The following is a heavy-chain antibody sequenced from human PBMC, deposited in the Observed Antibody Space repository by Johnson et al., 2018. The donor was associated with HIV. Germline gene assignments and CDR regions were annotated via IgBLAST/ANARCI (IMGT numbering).Heavy chain of an antibody. Sequence: MQLVESGGGVVQPGRSLRLSCVGSGFTFSNYALHCVRQAPGKGLEWVANIKQDGNKKYYVDSGKGRFTISRDNAKNSLYLQMNSLRAEDTAVYYNARPGGDPLTDDAFDIWGQGTMVTVSS. D-gene: IGHD2-21*02. CDR1: GFTFSNYA. J-gene: IGHJ3*02. CDR3: ARPGGDPLTDDAFDI. CDR2: IKQDGNKK. V-gene: IGHV3-7*01.